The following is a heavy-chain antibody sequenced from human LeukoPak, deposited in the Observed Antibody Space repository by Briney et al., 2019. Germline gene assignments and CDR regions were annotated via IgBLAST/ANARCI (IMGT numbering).Heavy chain of an antibody. CDR2: ISSDGSNK. CDR1: GFTFSSYG. CDR3: ANENYYDSSGYLGN. D-gene: IGHD3-22*01. Sequence: GGSLRLSCAASGFTFSSYGMHWVRQAPGKGLEWVSVISSDGSNKYHADSVKGRFTISRDNTKNTLYLRMNSLRAEDTAVFYCANENYYDSSGYLGNWGQGTLVTVSS. J-gene: IGHJ4*02. V-gene: IGHV3-30*18.